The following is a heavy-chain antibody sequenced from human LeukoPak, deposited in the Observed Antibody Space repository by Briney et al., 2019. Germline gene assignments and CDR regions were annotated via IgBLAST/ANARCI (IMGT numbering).Heavy chain of an antibody. D-gene: IGHD5-12*01. V-gene: IGHV3-30*04. Sequence: PGRSLRLSCAASGFTFSSYAMHWVRQAPGKGLEWVAVISYDGSNKYYADSVKGRFTISRDNSKNTLYLQMNSLRAEDTAVYYCARGYIVATTRTNYYYYYMDVWGKGTTVTVSS. CDR2: ISYDGSNK. J-gene: IGHJ6*03. CDR1: GFTFSSYA. CDR3: ARGYIVATTRTNYYYYYMDV.